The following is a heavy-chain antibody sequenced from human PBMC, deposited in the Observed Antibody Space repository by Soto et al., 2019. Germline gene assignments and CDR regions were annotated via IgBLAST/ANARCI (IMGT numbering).Heavy chain of an antibody. Sequence: QVQLQESGPGLVKPSETLSLTCTVSGGSISSYYWSWIRQPPGKGLEWIGYIYYSGSTNYNPSLKSRVTISVDPSKNRFSLKLSSVTAAGTGVYYCARHSQTYYDFWSGYFFDYWGQGTLVTVSS. D-gene: IGHD3-3*01. V-gene: IGHV4-59*08. CDR2: IYYSGST. CDR1: GGSISSYY. J-gene: IGHJ4*02. CDR3: ARHSQTYYDFWSGYFFDY.